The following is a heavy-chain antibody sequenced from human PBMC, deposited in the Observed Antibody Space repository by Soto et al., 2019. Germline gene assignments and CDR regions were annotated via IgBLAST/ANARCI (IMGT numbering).Heavy chain of an antibody. J-gene: IGHJ4*02. V-gene: IGHV4-59*01. Sequence: SETLSLTCTVSGGYYWSWIRQPPGKGLEWIGYIYFSGSTNYNPSLKSRVTISIDTSKNQFSLKLSSVTAADTAVYYCATGEGDYGGEPPHFDYWGQGTLVTVSS. CDR2: IYFSGST. CDR3: ATGEGDYGGEPPHFDY. D-gene: IGHD4-17*01. CDR1: GGYY.